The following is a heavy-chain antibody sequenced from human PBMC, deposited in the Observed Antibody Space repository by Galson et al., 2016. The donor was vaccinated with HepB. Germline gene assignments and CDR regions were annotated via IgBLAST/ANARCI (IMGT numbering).Heavy chain of an antibody. CDR3: AKRHEYCPPVGCSVDY. J-gene: IGHJ4*02. Sequence: SLRLSCAASGFPFSERGMHWVRQAPGKGLEWVAEDSVDGRRKWYADSVKGRFTISRDNSNNVLFLHLSSLRTDDTAVYFCAKRHEYCPPVGCSVDYWGQGTLVSVSS. V-gene: IGHV3-30*18. D-gene: IGHD2/OR15-2a*01. CDR2: DSVDGRRK. CDR1: GFPFSERG.